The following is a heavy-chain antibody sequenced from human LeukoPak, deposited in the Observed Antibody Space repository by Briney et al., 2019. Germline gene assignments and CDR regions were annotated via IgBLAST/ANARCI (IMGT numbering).Heavy chain of an antibody. D-gene: IGHD6-19*01. CDR2: IKQDGSEK. J-gene: IGHJ6*02. Sequence: GGSLRLSCAASGFTFSRYWMSWVRQAPGKGLEWVAIIKQDGSEKDYVDSVTGRFTISRDNAKNSLYLQMNSLRDEDTAVYYCARDTSAWRYGMDVWGQGTTVTVSS. CDR3: ARDTSAWRYGMDV. CDR1: GFTFSRYW. V-gene: IGHV3-7*01.